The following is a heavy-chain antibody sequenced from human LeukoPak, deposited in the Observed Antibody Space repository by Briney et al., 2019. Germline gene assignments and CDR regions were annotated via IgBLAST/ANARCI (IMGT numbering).Heavy chain of an antibody. CDR2: IYTSGST. CDR1: GGSISSGSYY. CDR3: ARAYYDSSVEY. J-gene: IGHJ4*02. V-gene: IGHV4-61*02. Sequence: PSETLSLTCTVSGGSISSGSYYWNWIRQPAGKGLEWIGRIYTSGSTNYNLSLKSRVTISVDTSKNQFSLKLSSVTAADTAVYYCARAYYDSSVEYWGQGTLVTVSS. D-gene: IGHD3-22*01.